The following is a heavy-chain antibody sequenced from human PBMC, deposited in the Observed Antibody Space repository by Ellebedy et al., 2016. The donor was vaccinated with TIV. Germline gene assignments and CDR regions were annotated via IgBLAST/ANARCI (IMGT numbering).Heavy chain of an antibody. CDR1: GFTFSNFA. CDR3: AKDVSLWSGAGLDY. Sequence: GGSLRLSCAASGFTFSNFAINWVRQAPGKGLDWVSGISGSGGSSVYADSVKGRFTISRDNSKNTLYLQMNSLRDEDTAVYYCAKDVSLWSGAGLDYWGQGTLVTVSS. J-gene: IGHJ4*02. CDR2: ISGSGGSS. D-gene: IGHD3-10*01. V-gene: IGHV3-23*01.